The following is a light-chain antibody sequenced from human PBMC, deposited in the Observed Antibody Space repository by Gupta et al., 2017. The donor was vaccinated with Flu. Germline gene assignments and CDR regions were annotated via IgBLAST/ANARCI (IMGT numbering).Light chain of an antibody. J-gene: IGKJ4*01. V-gene: IGKV1D-43*01. CDR2: A. Sequence: ASLKSGVPSRFSGSGSGTDSTLTISSLQPQDFATYYCQQYGGTPQLTFGGGTKVEIK. CDR3: QQYGGTPQLT.